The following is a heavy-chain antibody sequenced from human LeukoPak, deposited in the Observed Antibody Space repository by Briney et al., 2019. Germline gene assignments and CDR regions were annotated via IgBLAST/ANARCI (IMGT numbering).Heavy chain of an antibody. V-gene: IGHV3-30*18. CDR3: AKARLRAGDPIDY. Sequence: PGRSLRLSCAASGFTFSSYGTHWVRQAPGKGLEWVAVISYDGSNKYYADSVKGRFTISRDNSKNTLYLQMNSLRAEDTAVYYCAKARLRAGDPIDYWGQGTLVTVSS. D-gene: IGHD2-21*02. CDR2: ISYDGSNK. J-gene: IGHJ4*02. CDR1: GFTFSSYG.